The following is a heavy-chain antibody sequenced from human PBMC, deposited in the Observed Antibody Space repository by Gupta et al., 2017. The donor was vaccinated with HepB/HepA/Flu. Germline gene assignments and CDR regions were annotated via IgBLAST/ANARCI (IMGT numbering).Heavy chain of an antibody. CDR2: IYYSGST. CDR3: ARIDLRNYYDSSGNLDY. D-gene: IGHD3-22*01. V-gene: IGHV4-39*01. CDR1: GGSICSSSYY. J-gene: IGHJ4*02. Sequence: QLPLQESGPGLVKPSETLSLTCTVSGGSICSSSYYWGWIRQPPGKGLEWIGSIYYSGSTYYNLSLKSRVTISVDTSKNQFSLKLSSVTAADTAVYYCARIDLRNYYDSSGNLDYWGQGTLVTVSS.